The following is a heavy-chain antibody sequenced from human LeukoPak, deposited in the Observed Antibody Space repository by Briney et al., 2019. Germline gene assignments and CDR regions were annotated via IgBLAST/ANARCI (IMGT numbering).Heavy chain of an antibody. CDR2: INHSGST. CDR3: ARGDLPLGGYYGMDV. Sequence: SETLSLTCAVYGGSFSGYYWSWIRQPPGKGLEWIGEINHSGSTNYNPSLKSRVTISVDASKNQFSLKLSSVTAADTAVYYCARGDLPLGGYYGMDVWGQGTTVTVSS. CDR1: GGSFSGYY. V-gene: IGHV4-34*01. J-gene: IGHJ6*02. D-gene: IGHD3-10*01.